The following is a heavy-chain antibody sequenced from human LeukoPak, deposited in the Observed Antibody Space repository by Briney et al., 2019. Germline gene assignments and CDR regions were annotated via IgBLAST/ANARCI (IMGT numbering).Heavy chain of an antibody. Sequence: GASVKVSCKASGYTFTSYGISWVRQAPGQGLEWMGWISAYNGNTNYAQKLQGRVTMTTDTSTSTAYMELRSLRSDDTAVYYCVRAGVGELVLGVNDYWGQGTLVTVSS. J-gene: IGHJ4*02. CDR2: ISAYNGNT. V-gene: IGHV1-18*01. CDR3: VRAGVGELVLGVNDY. CDR1: GYTFTSYG. D-gene: IGHD6-6*01.